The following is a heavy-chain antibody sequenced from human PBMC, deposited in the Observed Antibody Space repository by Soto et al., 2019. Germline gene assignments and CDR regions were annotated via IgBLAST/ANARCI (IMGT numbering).Heavy chain of an antibody. Sequence: QVQLVESGGGVVQPGRSLRLSCAASGFTFSSYAMHWVRQAPGKGLEWVAVISYDGINKYYADSVKGRFTISRDNSKNTLYLQMNSLRAEDTAVYYCARDRCTNGVCYNYYYYYGMDVWGQGTTVTVSS. D-gene: IGHD2-8*01. V-gene: IGHV3-30-3*01. CDR2: ISYDGINK. J-gene: IGHJ6*02. CDR3: ARDRCTNGVCYNYYYYYGMDV. CDR1: GFTFSSYA.